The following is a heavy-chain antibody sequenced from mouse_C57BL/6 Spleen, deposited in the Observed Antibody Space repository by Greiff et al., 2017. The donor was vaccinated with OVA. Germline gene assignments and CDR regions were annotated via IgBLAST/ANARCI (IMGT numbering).Heavy chain of an antibody. J-gene: IGHJ1*03. V-gene: IGHV1-53*01. CDR3: ARSRITTVVADWYFDV. CDR2: INPSNGGT. Sequence: VQLQQSGTELVKPGASVKLSCKASGYTFTSYWMHWVKQRPGQGLEWIGNINPSNGGTNYNEKFKSKATLTVDKSSSTAYMQLSSLTSEDSAVYYCARSRITTVVADWYFDVWGTGTTVTVSS. D-gene: IGHD1-1*01. CDR1: GYTFTSYW.